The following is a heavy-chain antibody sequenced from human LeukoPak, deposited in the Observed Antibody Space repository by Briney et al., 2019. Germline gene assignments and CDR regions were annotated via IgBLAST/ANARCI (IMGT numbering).Heavy chain of an antibody. V-gene: IGHV4-59*08. D-gene: IGHD3-3*01. CDR1: GGSTSDNY. J-gene: IGHJ4*02. Sequence: KPSETLSLTCTVPGGSTSDNYWSWIRKPPGKGLEWIGYILYSGSTNYNPSLQSRVTISVDTSKNQFSLELTSVTAADTAMYYCARHRGSGYENFFDYWGQGTLVTVSS. CDR2: ILYSGST. CDR3: ARHRGSGYENFFDY.